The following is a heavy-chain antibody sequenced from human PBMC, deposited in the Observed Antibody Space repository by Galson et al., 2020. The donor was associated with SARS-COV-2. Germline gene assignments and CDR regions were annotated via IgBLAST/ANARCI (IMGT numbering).Heavy chain of an antibody. D-gene: IGHD5-12*01. J-gene: IGHJ4*02. CDR2: NYYSGST. CDR3: ALMAWLRGYFDY. V-gene: IGHV4-39*01. Sequence: SETLSPTCTVPGGSISSSSYYWGRIRHPPGKGLEWIGSNYYSGSTYYNPSLKSRVTISVDTSKNQFSLKLSSVTAADTAVYYCALMAWLRGYFDYWGQGTLVTVSS. CDR1: GGSISSSSYY.